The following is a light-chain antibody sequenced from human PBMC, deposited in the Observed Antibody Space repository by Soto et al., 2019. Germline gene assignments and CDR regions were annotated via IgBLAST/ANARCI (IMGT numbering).Light chain of an antibody. CDR1: ESVRDNY. J-gene: IGKJ4*01. Sequence: EIVLTQSPGTLSLSPGERATLSCRASESVRDNYLAGYQQRSGQAPRRVIYGASSRASAVPDRFSGSGSGADFTLTISRLEPEDFAVYYCQQYGSSPLTFGGGTKVEIK. CDR2: GAS. V-gene: IGKV3-20*01. CDR3: QQYGSSPLT.